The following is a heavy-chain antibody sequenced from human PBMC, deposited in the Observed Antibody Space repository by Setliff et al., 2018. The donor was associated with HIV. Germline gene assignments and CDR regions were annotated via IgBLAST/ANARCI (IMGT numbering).Heavy chain of an antibody. Sequence: ASVKVSCKASGDTFSNYAFSWVRQAPGQGLEWMGWMNPNSGNTGYAQKFQGRVTMTRKISISTAYMELSSLRSEDTAVYYCARDGSSYYGSGSYTWFDPWGQGTLVTVSS. CDR3: ARDGSSYYGSGSYTWFDP. V-gene: IGHV1-8*02. CDR2: MNPNSGNT. D-gene: IGHD3-10*01. CDR1: GDTFSNYA. J-gene: IGHJ5*02.